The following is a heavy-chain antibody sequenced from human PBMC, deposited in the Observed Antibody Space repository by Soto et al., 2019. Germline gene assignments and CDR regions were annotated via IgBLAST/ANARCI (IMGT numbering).Heavy chain of an antibody. J-gene: IGHJ4*02. CDR2: IDYNGAT. CDR3: GRVMIGTSRHTDSDY. CDR1: GASISSRDYY. Sequence: SETLSLTCSVSGASISSRDYYWGWIRQPPGKGLEWIGSIDYNGATYYNPSLKSRVTVSKDTSKNQFSLKVASVTAADTAIYYCGRVMIGTSRHTDSDYWGQGTLVTVSS. V-gene: IGHV4-39*01. D-gene: IGHD2-2*01.